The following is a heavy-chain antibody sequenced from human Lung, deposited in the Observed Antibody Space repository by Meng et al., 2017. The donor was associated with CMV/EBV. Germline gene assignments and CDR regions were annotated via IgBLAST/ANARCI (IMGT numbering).Heavy chain of an antibody. J-gene: IGHJ6*04. D-gene: IGHD2-2*02. CDR2: INHSGST. CDR1: GGSFSGYY. CDR3: ARGRGKPAAIYYYGMEV. V-gene: IGHV4-34*01. Sequence: SETLSLTCAVYGGSFSGYYWSWIRQPPGKGLEWIGEINHSGSTNYNPSLKSRVTISVDTSKNQFSLKLSSVTAADTAVYYCARGRGKPAAIYYYGMEVWGTG.